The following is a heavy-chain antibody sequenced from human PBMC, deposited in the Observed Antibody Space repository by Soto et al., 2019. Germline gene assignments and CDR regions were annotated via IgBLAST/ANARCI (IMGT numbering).Heavy chain of an antibody. V-gene: IGHV1-69*12. CDR2: IIPVSGTT. Sequence: QVQLVQSGAEVKKPGSSVKVSCKASGGTFKSFGLSWVRQAPGQGLEWLGGIIPVSGTTNYPVKFQGRVTLSAKESTRTTCKKLISLRFEDTAVYYCATPQSQQLTEGQYSYARDVWGQWTTVTVS. J-gene: IGHJ6*02. CDR3: ATPQSQQLTEGQYSYARDV. CDR1: GGTFKSFG. D-gene: IGHD6-13*01.